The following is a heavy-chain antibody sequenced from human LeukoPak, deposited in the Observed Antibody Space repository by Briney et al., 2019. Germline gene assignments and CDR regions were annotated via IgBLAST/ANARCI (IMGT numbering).Heavy chain of an antibody. CDR2: SDYNGGT. CDR1: GGSISSYY. Sequence: SETLSLTCTVSGGSISSYYWSWIRQPPGKGLEWIGYSDYNGGTHYNPSLKSRVTISVDTSKNQFSLKLRSVTAADTAVYYCARVGSYAFDIWGQGTMVTVSS. J-gene: IGHJ3*02. CDR3: ARVGSYAFDI. V-gene: IGHV4-59*01.